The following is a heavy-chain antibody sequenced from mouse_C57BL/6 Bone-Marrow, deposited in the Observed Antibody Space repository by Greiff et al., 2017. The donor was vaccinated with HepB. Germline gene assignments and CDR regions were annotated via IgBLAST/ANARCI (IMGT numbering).Heavy chain of an antibody. CDR1: GYAFSSSW. CDR2: IYPGDGDT. Sequence: QVQLQQSGPELVKPGASVKISCKASGYAFSSSWMNWVKQRPGKGLEWIGRIYPGDGDTNYNGKFKGKATLTADKSSSTAYMQLSSLTSEESAVYFCARLYDYLWYFDVWGTGTTVTVSS. CDR3: ARLYDYLWYFDV. D-gene: IGHD2-4*01. V-gene: IGHV1-82*01. J-gene: IGHJ1*03.